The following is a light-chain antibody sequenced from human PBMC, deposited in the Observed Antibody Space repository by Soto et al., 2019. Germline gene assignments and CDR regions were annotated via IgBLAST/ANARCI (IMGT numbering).Light chain of an antibody. CDR3: QHYNSYPFS. CDR2: DAS. V-gene: IGKV1-5*01. Sequence: DIQMTQSPSTLSASVGDRVTITCRASQSISRWLAWHQQKPGEAPKVLIYDASSLQPGVPSRFSGSGSGTEFSLTISSLQPEDFAIYYCQHYNSYPFSFGGGTRVEI. J-gene: IGKJ4*01. CDR1: QSISRW.